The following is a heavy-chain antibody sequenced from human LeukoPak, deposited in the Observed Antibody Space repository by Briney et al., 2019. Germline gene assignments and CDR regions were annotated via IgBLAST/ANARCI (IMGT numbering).Heavy chain of an antibody. Sequence: SETLSLTCTVSGGSISSYYWSWIRQPAGKGLEWIGRIYTSGSTNYNPSLKSRVTMSVDTSKNQFSLKLSSVTAADTAVYYCARGSSSWPQDYFYYMDVWGKGTTVTVSS. CDR2: IYTSGST. J-gene: IGHJ6*03. D-gene: IGHD6-13*01. V-gene: IGHV4-4*07. CDR3: ARGSSSWPQDYFYYMDV. CDR1: GGSISSYY.